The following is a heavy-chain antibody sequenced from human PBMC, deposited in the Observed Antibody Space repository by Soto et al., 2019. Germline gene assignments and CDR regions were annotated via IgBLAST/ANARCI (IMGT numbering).Heavy chain of an antibody. D-gene: IGHD3-10*01. CDR2: IKQDGSED. CDR1: GFTFSSFW. V-gene: IGHV3-7*01. J-gene: IGHJ6*03. Sequence: GSLRLSCAASGFTFSSFWMSWVRQATGKGLEWVANIKQDGSEDYYVDSVKGRFTISRDNAKNSLYLQMSSLGGEDTAVYYCAREGSRITMLRGAPPPYYYYYYMDVWGKGTAVTVSS. CDR3: AREGSRITMLRGAPPPYYYYYYMDV.